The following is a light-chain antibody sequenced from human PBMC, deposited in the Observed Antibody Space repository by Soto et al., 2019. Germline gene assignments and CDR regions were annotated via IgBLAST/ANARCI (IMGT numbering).Light chain of an antibody. J-gene: IGKJ4*01. CDR3: QQYGSSPLT. CDR1: QSVSSSY. CDR2: GAS. V-gene: IGKV3-20*01. Sequence: EIVLTQSPGTLSLSPGERATLSCRASQSVSSSYLARYQQKPGQAPRPLIYGASSRATGIPDRFSGSGSGTDFTLTISRLEPEDFAVYYCQQYGSSPLTFGGGTKVEIK.